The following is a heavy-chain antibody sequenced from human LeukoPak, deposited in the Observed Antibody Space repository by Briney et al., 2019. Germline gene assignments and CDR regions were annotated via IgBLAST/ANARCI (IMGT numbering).Heavy chain of an antibody. CDR3: AREKVRAYDAFDI. J-gene: IGHJ3*02. Sequence: SETLSLTCTGSGGSISSYYWSWIRQPPGKGLEWIGYIYYSGSTNYNPSLKSRVTISVDTSKNQFSLKLSSVTAADTAVYYCAREKVRAYDAFDIWGQGTMVTVSS. CDR1: GGSISSYY. CDR2: IYYSGST. D-gene: IGHD3-10*01. V-gene: IGHV4-59*01.